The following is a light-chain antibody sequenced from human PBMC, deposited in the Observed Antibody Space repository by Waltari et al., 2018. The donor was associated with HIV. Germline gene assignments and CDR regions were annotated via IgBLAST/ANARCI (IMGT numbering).Light chain of an antibody. CDR1: QSVSNF. J-gene: IGKJ5*01. CDR3: QQRGNWPRVS. CDR2: DAS. Sequence: ETVLTQSPATLSLSPGERATLSCRASQSVSNFLAWYQQRPGQTPRLLIYDASNRAAGIPARFSGSGSGTDFLLTISSLEPEDSAVYYCQQRGNWPRVSFGQGTRLEIK. V-gene: IGKV3-11*01.